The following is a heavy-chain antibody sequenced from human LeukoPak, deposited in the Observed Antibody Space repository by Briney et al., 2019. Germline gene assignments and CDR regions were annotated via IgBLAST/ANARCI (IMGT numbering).Heavy chain of an antibody. CDR1: GYTFTGYY. V-gene: IGHV1-2*02. D-gene: IGHD2-15*01. Sequence: APVKVSCKASGYTFTGYYMHWVRQAPGQGLEWMGWINPNSGGTNYAQKFQGRVTMTRDTSISTAYMELSRLRSDDTTVYYCARLREGGYCSGGSCPRNWFDPWGQGTLVTVSS. CDR2: INPNSGGT. CDR3: ARLREGGYCSGGSCPRNWFDP. J-gene: IGHJ5*02.